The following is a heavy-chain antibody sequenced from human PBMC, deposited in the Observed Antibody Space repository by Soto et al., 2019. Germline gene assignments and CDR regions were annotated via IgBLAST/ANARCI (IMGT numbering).Heavy chain of an antibody. Sequence: SVKVSCKASGGTFSSYAISWVRQAPGQGLEWMGGIIPIFGTANYAQKFQGRVTITADKSTSTAYMELSSLRSEDTAVYYCATHSPTLTRLGRFDPWGQGALVTVSS. CDR3: ATHSPTLTRLGRFDP. J-gene: IGHJ5*02. CDR1: GGTFSSYA. CDR2: IIPIFGTA. D-gene: IGHD2-15*01. V-gene: IGHV1-69*06.